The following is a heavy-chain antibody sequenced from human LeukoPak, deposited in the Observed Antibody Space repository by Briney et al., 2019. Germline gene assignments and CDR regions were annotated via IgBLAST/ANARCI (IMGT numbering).Heavy chain of an antibody. V-gene: IGHV3-74*01. CDR3: ARVGVGSYHFDD. J-gene: IGHJ4*02. D-gene: IGHD3-10*01. CDR2: INPDGSTT. CDR1: GFTFSSYW. Sequence: GGSLRLSCAASGFTFSSYWMPWVRQAPEKGLVWVSRINPDGSTTTYADSVEGRFTISRDNARNTLYLQMNSLRVEDTAVYYCARVGVGSYHFDDWGQGTLVTVSS.